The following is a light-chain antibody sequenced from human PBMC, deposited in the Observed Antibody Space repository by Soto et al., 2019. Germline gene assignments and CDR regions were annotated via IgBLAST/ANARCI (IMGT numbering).Light chain of an antibody. CDR1: QSISSY. J-gene: IGKJ1*01. CDR2: ATS. V-gene: IGKV1-39*01. CDR3: QQTYSAPQT. Sequence: DIQMTESPSSLSAFVGDRVTITCRASQSISSYLNWYQQKPGKAPNLLIYATSSLQSGVPSRSSGSGSGTDFTLTISSLQAEDFATYFCQQTYSAPQTFGQGTKVDIK.